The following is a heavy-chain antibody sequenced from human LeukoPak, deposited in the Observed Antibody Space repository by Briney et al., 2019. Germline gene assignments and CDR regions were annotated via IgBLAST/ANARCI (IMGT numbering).Heavy chain of an antibody. V-gene: IGHV4-59*01. CDR2: ISYSGST. CDR1: GGSISSYY. CDR3: ARARWLQLDAFDI. Sequence: SETLSLTCTVSGGSISSYYWSWIRQPPGKGLQWIGYISYSGSTNYNPSLKSRVTISLDTSQNQFSLKLSSVTAADTAVYYCARARWLQLDAFDIWGQGTMVTVSS. D-gene: IGHD5-24*01. J-gene: IGHJ3*02.